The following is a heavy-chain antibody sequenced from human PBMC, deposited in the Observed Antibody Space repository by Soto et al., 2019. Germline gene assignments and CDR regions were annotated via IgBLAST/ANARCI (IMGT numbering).Heavy chain of an antibody. V-gene: IGHV1-69*01. CDR2: IIPIFGTA. CDR3: ARGVFRLASIAVFDI. J-gene: IGHJ3*02. D-gene: IGHD2-21*01. CDR1: GGTFSSYA. Sequence: SSVKVSCKASGGTFSSYAISWMRQAPGQGLEWMGGIIPIFGTANYAQKFQRRVTITADESTSTAYMELSSLRAEDTAVYYCARGVFRLASIAVFDIWGQGLTVSVSS.